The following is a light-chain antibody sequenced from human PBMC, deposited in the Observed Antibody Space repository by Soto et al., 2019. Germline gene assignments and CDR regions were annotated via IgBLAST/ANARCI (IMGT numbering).Light chain of an antibody. CDR3: QQYNNWPPAYT. V-gene: IGKV3-15*01. CDR1: QRISSN. Sequence: EIVLTPSPGTLSLCPRERATLSCRASQRISSNLAWYQQKPGQAPRLLIYGASTRATGIPERFSGSGSGTEFTLAISSLQAEDFAVYYCQQYNNWPPAYTFGPGTKVDIK. CDR2: GAS. J-gene: IGKJ2*01.